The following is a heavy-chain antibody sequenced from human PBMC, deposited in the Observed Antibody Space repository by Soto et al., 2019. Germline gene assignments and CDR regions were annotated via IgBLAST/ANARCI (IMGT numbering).Heavy chain of an antibody. CDR1: GGSISSGGYY. V-gene: IGHV4-31*03. CDR2: IYYSGST. CDR3: ARGSYSYGFFDY. D-gene: IGHD5-18*01. Sequence: QVQLQESGPGLVKPSQTLSLTCTVSGGSISSGGYYWSWSRQHPGKGLEWIGYIYYSGSTYYNPSLKSRVTISVDTSKNQFPLKVSSVTAADTAVYYCARGSYSYGFFDYWGQGTLVTVSS. J-gene: IGHJ4*02.